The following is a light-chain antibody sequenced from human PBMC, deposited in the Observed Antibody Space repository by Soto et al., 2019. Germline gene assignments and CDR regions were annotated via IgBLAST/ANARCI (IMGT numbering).Light chain of an antibody. CDR3: QQSYSTLFT. CDR1: QTIIRY. V-gene: IGKV1-39*01. CDR2: AAS. J-gene: IGKJ3*01. Sequence: DIQMTQSPSSLSASVGDRVTITCRASQTIIRYLNWYQQKPGRAPNLLIYAASSLQSGVPSRFSGSGSGTGFTLTISSLQPEDFATYYCQQSYSTLFTFGPGTKVEIK.